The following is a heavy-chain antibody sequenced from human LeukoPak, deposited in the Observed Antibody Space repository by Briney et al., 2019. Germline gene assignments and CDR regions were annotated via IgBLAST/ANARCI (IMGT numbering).Heavy chain of an antibody. CDR1: GFTFSSYA. D-gene: IGHD3-10*01. V-gene: IGHV3-30-3*01. CDR2: ISYDGSNK. CDR3: AKAGSRAVLFFDY. J-gene: IGHJ4*02. Sequence: GRSLRLSCAASGFTFSSYAMHWVRQAPGKGLEWVAVISYDGSNKYYADSVKGRFTISRDNSKNTLYLQMNSLRAEDTAVYYCAKAGSRAVLFFDYWGQGTLVTVSS.